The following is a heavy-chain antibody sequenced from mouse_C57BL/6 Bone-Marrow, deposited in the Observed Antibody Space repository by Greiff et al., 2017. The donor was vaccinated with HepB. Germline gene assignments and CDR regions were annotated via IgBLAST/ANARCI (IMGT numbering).Heavy chain of an antibody. D-gene: IGHD1-1*01. CDR3: ARGDYYGSSPYAMDY. Sequence: QVQLQQPGAELVKPGASVKLSCKASGYTFTSYWMHWVKQRPGRGLEWIGRIDPNSGGTKYNEKFKSKATLTVDKPSSTAYMQLSSLTSEGSAVYYCARGDYYGSSPYAMDYWGQGTSVTVSS. CDR2: IDPNSGGT. V-gene: IGHV1-72*01. CDR1: GYTFTSYW. J-gene: IGHJ4*01.